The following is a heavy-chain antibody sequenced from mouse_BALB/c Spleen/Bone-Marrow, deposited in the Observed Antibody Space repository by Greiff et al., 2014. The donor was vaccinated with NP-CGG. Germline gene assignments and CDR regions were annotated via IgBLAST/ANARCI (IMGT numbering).Heavy chain of an antibody. CDR3: ARSDGYRTMDY. J-gene: IGHJ4*01. Sequence: VQLQQSGPELVKPGASGKISCKASGYAFSSSWMNWVKQRPGQGLEWIGRIYPGDGDTNYNGKFKGKATLTAGKSSSTAYMQLSSLTSVDSAVYFCARSDGYRTMDYWGQGTSVTVSS. CDR2: IYPGDGDT. D-gene: IGHD2-3*01. V-gene: IGHV1-82*01. CDR1: GYAFSSSW.